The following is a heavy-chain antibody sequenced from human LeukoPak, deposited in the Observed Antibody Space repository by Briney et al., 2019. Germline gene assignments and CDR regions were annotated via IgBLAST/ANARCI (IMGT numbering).Heavy chain of an antibody. CDR2: INPNSGGT. J-gene: IGHJ4*02. D-gene: IGHD5-24*01. CDR3: ARVGQSDY. V-gene: IGHV1-2*02. Sequence: GVSVKVSCKASGYTFTDYYIHWVRQAPGQGLEWMGWINPNSGGTNYPQKFQGRVTMTRDTSISTAYMELSRLRSDDTAMYYCARVGQSDYWGQGTLVTVSS. CDR1: GYTFTDYY.